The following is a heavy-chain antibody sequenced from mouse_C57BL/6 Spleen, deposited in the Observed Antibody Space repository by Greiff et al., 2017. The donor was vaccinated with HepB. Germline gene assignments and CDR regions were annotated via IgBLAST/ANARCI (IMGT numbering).Heavy chain of an antibody. V-gene: IGHV1-15*01. CDR3: TRWGED. J-gene: IGHJ3*01. CDR2: IDPETGGT. Sequence: QVQLKESGAELVRPGASVTLSCKASGYTFTDYEMHWVKQTPVHGLEWIGAIDPETGGTAYNQKFKGKAILTADKSSSTAYMELRSLTSEDSAVYYCTRWGEDWGQGTLVTVSA. CDR1: GYTFTDYE.